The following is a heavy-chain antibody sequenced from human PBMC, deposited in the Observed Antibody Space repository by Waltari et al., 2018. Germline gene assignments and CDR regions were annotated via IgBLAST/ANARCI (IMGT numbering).Heavy chain of an antibody. V-gene: IGHV4-34*01. Sequence: QVQLQQWGAGLLKPSETLSLTCAVYGGSFSGYYWSWIRQPPGKGLEWIGEINQRENTNYNPSLKSRVTISVDTSKNQFSLKLSSVTAADTAVYYCASRSPRGGGGLSGYWGQGTLVTVSS. CDR3: ASRSPRGGGGLSGY. CDR1: GGSFSGYY. D-gene: IGHD2-21*01. J-gene: IGHJ4*02. CDR2: INQRENT.